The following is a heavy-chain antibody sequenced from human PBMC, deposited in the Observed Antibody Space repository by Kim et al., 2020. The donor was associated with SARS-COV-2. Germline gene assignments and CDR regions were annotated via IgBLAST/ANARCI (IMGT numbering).Heavy chain of an antibody. Sequence: ASVKVSCKASGYTFTSYGISWVRQAPGQGLEWMGWISAYNGNTNYAQKLQGRVTMTTDTSTSTAYMELRSLKSDDTAVYYCARGGYSGYDKLTSDAFDIWGQGTMVTVSS. CDR1: GYTFTSYG. D-gene: IGHD5-12*01. CDR2: ISAYNGNT. CDR3: ARGGYSGYDKLTSDAFDI. V-gene: IGHV1-18*01. J-gene: IGHJ3*02.